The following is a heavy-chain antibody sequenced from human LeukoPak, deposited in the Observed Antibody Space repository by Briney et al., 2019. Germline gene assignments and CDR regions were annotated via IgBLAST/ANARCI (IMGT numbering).Heavy chain of an antibody. J-gene: IGHJ4*02. CDR3: ARRGGSYSHSDF. CDR2: VSAFNGNT. V-gene: IGHV1-18*01. Sequence: ASVKVSCKASGYTFSSYGIIWVRQAPGQGLEWMGWVSAFNGNTDYAPKLQGRVTMTTDTSTTTAYMELRSLTSDDTAVYYCARRGGSYSHSDFWGQGTLVTASS. CDR1: GYTFSSYG. D-gene: IGHD1-26*01.